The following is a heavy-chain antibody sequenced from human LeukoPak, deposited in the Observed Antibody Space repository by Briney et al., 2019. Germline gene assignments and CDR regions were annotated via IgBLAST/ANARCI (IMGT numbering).Heavy chain of an antibody. J-gene: IGHJ4*02. CDR3: ARRAMWQSYFDY. CDR2: ISYSGST. V-gene: IGHV4-59*08. D-gene: IGHD2-21*01. Sequence: SETLSLTCTVSGGSISSYYWSWIRQPPGKGLEWIGYISYSGSTNYNPSLVGRVTISVDTSKTQFSLKLSSVTSADTAVYYCARRAMWQSYFDYWGQGTLVTVSS. CDR1: GGSISSYY.